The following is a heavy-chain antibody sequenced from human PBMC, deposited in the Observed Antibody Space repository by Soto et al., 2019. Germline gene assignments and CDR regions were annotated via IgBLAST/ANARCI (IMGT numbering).Heavy chain of an antibody. J-gene: IGHJ4*02. V-gene: IGHV4-61*01. CDR1: GGSVSSGSYY. CDR3: ARANRIAARPRYYFDY. CDR2: IYYSGST. D-gene: IGHD6-6*01. Sequence: SETLSLTCTVSGGSVSSGSYYWSWIRQPPGKGLEWIGYIYYSGSTNYNPSLKSRVTISVDTSKNQFSLKLSSVTAADTAVYYCARANRIAARPRYYFDYWGQGTLVTVSS.